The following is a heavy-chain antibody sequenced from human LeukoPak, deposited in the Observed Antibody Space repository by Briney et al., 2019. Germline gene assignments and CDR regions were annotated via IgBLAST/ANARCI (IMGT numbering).Heavy chain of an antibody. Sequence: ASVKVSCKASGYTFTSYDINWVRQATGQGLEWMGWMNPNSGNTGYAQKFQGRVTMTRNTSISTAYMELSSLRSEDTAVYYCARGGYSSSWYGLMYYYYGMDVWGQGTTVTVSS. CDR2: MNPNSGNT. V-gene: IGHV1-8*01. CDR1: GYTFTSYD. J-gene: IGHJ6*02. CDR3: ARGGYSSSWYGLMYYYYGMDV. D-gene: IGHD6-13*01.